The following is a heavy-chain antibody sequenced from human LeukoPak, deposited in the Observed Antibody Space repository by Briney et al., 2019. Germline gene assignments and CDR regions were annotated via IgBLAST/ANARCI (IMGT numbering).Heavy chain of an antibody. CDR2: INPNSGGT. J-gene: IGHJ6*03. D-gene: IGHD2-15*01. CDR3: ARVSSGGISYYYYYMDV. V-gene: IGHV1-2*02. Sequence: ASVKVSCKASGYTFTGYYMHWVRQAPGQGLEWMGWINPNSGGTNYAQKFQGRVTMTRDTSISTAYMELSRLRSDDTAVYYCARVSSGGISYYYYYMDVWGKGTTVTISS. CDR1: GYTFTGYY.